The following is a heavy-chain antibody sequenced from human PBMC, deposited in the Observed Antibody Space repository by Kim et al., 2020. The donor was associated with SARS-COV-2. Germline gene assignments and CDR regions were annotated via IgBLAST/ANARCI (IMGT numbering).Heavy chain of an antibody. Sequence: SETLSLTCTVSGGSISSYYWSWIRQPPGKGLEWIGYIYYSGSTNYNPSLKSRVTISVDTSKNQFSLKLSSVTAADTAVYYCARARVLRYFDWSPPHFDY. D-gene: IGHD3-9*01. CDR3: ARARVLRYFDWSPPHFDY. CDR1: GGSISSYY. V-gene: IGHV4-59*01. J-gene: IGHJ4*01. CDR2: IYYSGST.